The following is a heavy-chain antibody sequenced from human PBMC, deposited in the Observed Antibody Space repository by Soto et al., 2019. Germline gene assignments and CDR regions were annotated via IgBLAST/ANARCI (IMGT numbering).Heavy chain of an antibody. CDR3: ERELAAPGTTLDY. Sequence: GASVKVSCKASGFAFTTYSLHWVPQAPAQRLEWMAWINGVNGNIEYSQKFQYRGTINRDTSASTVYMELSSLRSEDTAVYYWERELAAPGTTLDYWGKGALVTVSS. CDR1: GFAFTTYS. V-gene: IGHV1-3*01. D-gene: IGHD6-13*01. CDR2: INGVNGNI. J-gene: IGHJ4*02.